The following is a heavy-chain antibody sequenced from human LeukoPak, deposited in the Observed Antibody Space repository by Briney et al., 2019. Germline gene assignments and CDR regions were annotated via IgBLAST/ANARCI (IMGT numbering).Heavy chain of an antibody. CDR3: AKDARKRIQLSPFDH. J-gene: IGHJ4*02. V-gene: IGHV3-33*06. CDR1: GFTFSSYG. D-gene: IGHD5-18*01. Sequence: GGSLRLSCAASGFTFSSYGMHWVRQAPGKGLEWVAVIWYDGSNKYYADSVKGRFTISRDNSKNTLYLQMNSLRAEDTAVYYCAKDARKRIQLSPFDHWGQGTLVTVSS. CDR2: IWYDGSNK.